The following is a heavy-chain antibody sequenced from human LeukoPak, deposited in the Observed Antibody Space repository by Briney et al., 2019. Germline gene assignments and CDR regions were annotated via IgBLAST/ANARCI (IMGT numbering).Heavy chain of an antibody. V-gene: IGHV1-2*02. CDR2: INPNSGGT. CDR3: ARYCSSTSCYRAIDY. J-gene: IGHJ4*02. CDR1: GYTFTGYY. D-gene: IGHD2-2*02. Sequence: ASVKVSCKASGYTFTGYYMHWVRQAPGQGLEWMGWINPNSGGTNYAQKLQGRATMTTDTSTSTAYMELRSLRSDDTAVYYCARYCSSTSCYRAIDYWGQGTLVTVSS.